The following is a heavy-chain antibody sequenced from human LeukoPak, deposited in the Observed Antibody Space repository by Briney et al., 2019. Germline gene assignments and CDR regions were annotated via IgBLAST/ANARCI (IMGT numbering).Heavy chain of an antibody. CDR3: ARYRSSSWYDDYLAQFDY. CDR1: GYTFTSYG. CDR2: ISAYNGNT. D-gene: IGHD6-13*01. V-gene: IGHV1-18*01. Sequence: ASVKVSRKASGYTFTSYGISWVRQAPGQGLEWMGWISAYNGNTNYAQKLQGRVTMTTDTSTSTAYMELRSLRSDDTAVYYCARYRSSSWYDDYLAQFDYWGQGTLVTVSS. J-gene: IGHJ4*02.